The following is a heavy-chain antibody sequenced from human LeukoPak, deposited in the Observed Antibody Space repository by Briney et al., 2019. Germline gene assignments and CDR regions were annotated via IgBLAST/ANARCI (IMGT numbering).Heavy chain of an antibody. CDR1: GFTFSSYG. Sequence: GASLRLSCAASGFTFSSYGLNWARQVAGKGLEWVSGINWIGGRTGYADSVKGRFTISRDNAKHSLYLQMNSLRAEDTALYYCARDIVLIAVAVRGSFDIWGQGTMVTVSS. D-gene: IGHD6-19*01. CDR3: ARDIVLIAVAVRGSFDI. J-gene: IGHJ3*02. V-gene: IGHV3-20*04. CDR2: INWIGGRT.